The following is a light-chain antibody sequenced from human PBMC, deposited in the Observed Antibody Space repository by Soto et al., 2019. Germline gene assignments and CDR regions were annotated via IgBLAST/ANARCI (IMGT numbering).Light chain of an antibody. CDR3: GGWDDSLSGPV. CDR2: RNN. V-gene: IGLV1-47*01. Sequence: QSVLTQPPSASGTPGQRVNISCSGSSSNIGSNYVYWYRQFPGTAPKLLIQRNNQRPSGVPARFSGSKSGTSASLAISGLRSDDEADYYCGGWDDSLSGPVFGGGTK. CDR1: SSNIGSNY. J-gene: IGLJ2*01.